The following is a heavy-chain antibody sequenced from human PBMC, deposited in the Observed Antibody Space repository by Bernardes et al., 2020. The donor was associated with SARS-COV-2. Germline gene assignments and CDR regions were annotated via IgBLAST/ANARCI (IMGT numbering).Heavy chain of an antibody. CDR2: ISFEERTE. CDR3: AREGEDSTSSYFDY. J-gene: IGHJ4*02. CDR1: GFTFSNFA. Sequence: GGSLRLSCAASGFTFSNFAMHWVRQAPGKGLEWVAIISFEERTEYNGESVKGRFTISRDNSKNTVFLQMTDVRPEDTAVYYCAREGEDSTSSYFDYWGQGTLVTVSS. V-gene: IGHV3-30*19. D-gene: IGHD6-6*01.